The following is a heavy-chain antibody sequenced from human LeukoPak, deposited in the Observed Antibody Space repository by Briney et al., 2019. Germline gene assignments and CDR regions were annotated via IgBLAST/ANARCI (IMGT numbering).Heavy chain of an antibody. CDR2: INPYSGAT. CDR1: GYSFTDYY. V-gene: IGHV1-2*02. J-gene: IGHJ4*02. CDR3: VRAAMGYCSAASCSFDY. Sequence: GASVKVSCKASGYSFTDYYMHWVRQAPGQGLECMGWINPYSGATNYAQRFQGRVTMTRDTSISTAYMELSGLRSDDTAVYYCVRAAMGYCSAASCSFDYWGQGTLVTVSS. D-gene: IGHD2-15*01.